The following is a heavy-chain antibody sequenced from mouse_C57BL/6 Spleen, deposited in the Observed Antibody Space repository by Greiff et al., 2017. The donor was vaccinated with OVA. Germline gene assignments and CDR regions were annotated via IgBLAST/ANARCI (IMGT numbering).Heavy chain of an antibody. J-gene: IGHJ3*01. D-gene: IGHD1-1*01. V-gene: IGHV1-55*01. Sequence: QVQLQQPGAELVKPGASVKMSCKASGYTFTSYWITWVKQRPGQGLEWIGDIYPGSGSTNYNEKFKSKATLTVDTSASTAYMQLSSLTSEDSAVYYCARAGGYYGSRGGFAYWGQGTLVTVSA. CDR1: GYTFTSYW. CDR3: ARAGGYYGSRGGFAY. CDR2: IYPGSGST.